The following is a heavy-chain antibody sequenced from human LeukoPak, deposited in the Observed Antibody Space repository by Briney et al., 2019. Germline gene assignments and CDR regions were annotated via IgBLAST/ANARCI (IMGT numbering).Heavy chain of an antibody. J-gene: IGHJ4*02. D-gene: IGHD3-22*01. CDR2: ISGSGGGT. V-gene: IGHV3-23*01. Sequence: GGSLRLSCAVSGFTFSSYAMNWVRQPPGKGLEWVSAISGSGGGTYYAKTVRGRFTISRDNSKNTLYLQMNSLRVEDTAVYYCANVDSSDWYYFDYWGQGTLVTVSS. CDR3: ANVDSSDWYYFDY. CDR1: GFTFSSYA.